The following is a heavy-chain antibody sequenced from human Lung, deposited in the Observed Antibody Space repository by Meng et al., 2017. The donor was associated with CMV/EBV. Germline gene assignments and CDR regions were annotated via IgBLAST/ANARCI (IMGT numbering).Heavy chain of an antibody. J-gene: IGHJ5*02. V-gene: IGHV4-59*12. CDR2: VYHMGNT. Sequence: SETLSLTCTVSGASMSSDYWSWIRQSPGKGLEWVASVYHMGNTNYNPSLKSQATISLDTSKSQFSLKLISVTGADTAIYYCAKGGGSWFGPWGQGSLVTVSS. CDR3: AKGGGSWFGP. CDR1: GASMSSDY. D-gene: IGHD3-16*01.